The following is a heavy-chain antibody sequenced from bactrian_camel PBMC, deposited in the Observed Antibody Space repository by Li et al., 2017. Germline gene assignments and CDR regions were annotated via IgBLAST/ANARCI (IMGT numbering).Heavy chain of an antibody. Sequence: VQLVESGGGSVQTGGSLRLSCATSLNPDSRYCMGWFRQSPGKDREGVAALYTDPSYDTWYGDSVKGRFTVSRDNAKNTMYLQMNNLKPEDTATYFCQADGPCFMDARQALGIMSIANFWGRGTQVTVS. J-gene: IGHJ4*01. CDR2: LYTDPSYDT. D-gene: IGHD3*01. CDR3: QADGPCFMDARQALGIMSIANF. V-gene: IGHV3S6*01. CDR1: LNPDSRYC.